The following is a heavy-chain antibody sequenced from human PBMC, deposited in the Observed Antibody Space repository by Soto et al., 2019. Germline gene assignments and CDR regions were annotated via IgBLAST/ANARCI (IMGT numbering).Heavy chain of an antibody. CDR3: AKDARSGWYGVGDN. CDR2: ISYSGGAT. CDR1: GFTFSSYA. D-gene: IGHD6-19*01. J-gene: IGHJ4*02. Sequence: GSLRGYCAASGFTFSSYAMSWVRQAPGKGLEWVSAISYSGGATYYEDSVEGRFTISRDNSKSTMYLQMNSLRAEDTAVYYCAKDARSGWYGVGDNWGQGTLVTVS. V-gene: IGHV3-23*01.